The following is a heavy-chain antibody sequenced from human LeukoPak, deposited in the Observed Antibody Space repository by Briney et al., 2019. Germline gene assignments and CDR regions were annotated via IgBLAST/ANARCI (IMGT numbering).Heavy chain of an antibody. Sequence: ASVKVSCKASGYTFTGYYMHWVRQAPGQGLEWMGWINPNSGGTNYAQKFQGRVTMTRDTSISTAYMELSRLRSDDTAVYYCAREKRQYCSGPNCRKNYEIIDYWGQGTLVTVSS. CDR2: INPNSGGT. V-gene: IGHV1-2*02. CDR1: GYTFTGYY. D-gene: IGHD2-15*01. CDR3: AREKRQYCSGPNCRKNYEIIDY. J-gene: IGHJ4*02.